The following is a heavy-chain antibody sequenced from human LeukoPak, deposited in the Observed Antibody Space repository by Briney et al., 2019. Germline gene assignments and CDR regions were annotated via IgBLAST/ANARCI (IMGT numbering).Heavy chain of an antibody. V-gene: IGHV3-7*01. J-gene: IGHJ4*02. CDR1: GFIFSDYY. D-gene: IGHD1-26*01. CDR3: ARRRYSGSSQHFDY. Sequence: PGGSLRLSCAASGFIFSDYYMSWIRQAPGKGLEWVANIKQDGSEKYYVDSVKGRFTISRDNAKNSLYLQMNSLRAEDTAVYYCARRRYSGSSQHFDYWGLGTLVTVSS. CDR2: IKQDGSEK.